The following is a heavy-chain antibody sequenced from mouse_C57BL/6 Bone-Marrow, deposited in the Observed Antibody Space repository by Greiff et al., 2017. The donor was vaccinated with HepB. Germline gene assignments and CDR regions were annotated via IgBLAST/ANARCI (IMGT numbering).Heavy chain of an antibody. Sequence: QVQLQQPGAELVKPGASVKLSCKASGYTFTSYWMQWVKQRPGQGLEWIGEIDPSDSYTNYNQKFKGKATLTVDTSSSTAYMQLSSLTSADSAVYYCARSSYYSNYVGGYAMDYWGQGTSVTVSS. CDR1: GYTFTSYW. D-gene: IGHD2-5*01. J-gene: IGHJ4*01. CDR2: IDPSDSYT. CDR3: ARSSYYSNYVGGYAMDY. V-gene: IGHV1-50*01.